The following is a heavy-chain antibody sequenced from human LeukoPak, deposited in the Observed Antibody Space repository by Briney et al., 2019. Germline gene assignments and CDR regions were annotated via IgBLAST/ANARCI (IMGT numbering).Heavy chain of an antibody. D-gene: IGHD2-2*01. V-gene: IGHV4-30-4*08. CDR2: IYYSGST. CDR1: GGSISSGDYY. CDR3: ARVPAALNWFDP. Sequence: PQTLSLTCTVSGGSISSGDYYWSWIRQPPGKGLEWIGYIYYSGSTYYNPSLKSRVTISVDTSKNQFSLKLSSVTAADTAVYYCARVPAALNWFDPWGQGTLVTVSS. J-gene: IGHJ5*02.